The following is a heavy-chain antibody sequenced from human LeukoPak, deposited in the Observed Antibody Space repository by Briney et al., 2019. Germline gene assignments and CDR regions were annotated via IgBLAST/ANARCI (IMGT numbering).Heavy chain of an antibody. CDR1: GFTFDHYA. Sequence: GRSLRLSCAASGFTFDHYAMHWVRQAPGKGLEWVSGINANGDTLGYADSVKGRFTISRDNAKNSLYLQMNRLKVEDMGLYYCAKDFYPVAMGSGYVFDSWGQGTLVTVSS. CDR3: AKDFYPVAMGSGYVFDS. D-gene: IGHD3-22*01. J-gene: IGHJ4*02. V-gene: IGHV3-9*03. CDR2: INANGDTL.